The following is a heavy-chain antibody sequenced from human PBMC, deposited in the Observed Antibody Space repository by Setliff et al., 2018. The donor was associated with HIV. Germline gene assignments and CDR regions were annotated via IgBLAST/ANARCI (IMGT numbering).Heavy chain of an antibody. V-gene: IGHV4-59*08. CDR3: GRLSETAMASFDS. CDR2: IYKSGTT. Sequence: ETLSLTCSVSGGSVNSYHWSWIRQPPGKGLEWIGYIYKSGTTNYSPSLKSRVTISAGPSKNQFSLKLTSVTAADTAVYYCGRLSETAMASFDSWGQGILVTVSS. J-gene: IGHJ4*02. D-gene: IGHD2-21*02. CDR1: GGSVNSYH.